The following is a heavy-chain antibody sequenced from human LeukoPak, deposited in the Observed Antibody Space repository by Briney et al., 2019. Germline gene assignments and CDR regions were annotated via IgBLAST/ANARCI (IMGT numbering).Heavy chain of an antibody. CDR2: ISSSGGST. Sequence: GGSLRLSCAASGFTFSTYAMSLVRRAPGKGLEWVSTISSSGGSTYYADSVKGRFTISRDNSKNTVFLQMNSLRAEDTAVYYCAKRDLGYWGQGTLVTVSS. CDR3: AKRDLGY. CDR1: GFTFSTYA. J-gene: IGHJ4*02. V-gene: IGHV3-23*01.